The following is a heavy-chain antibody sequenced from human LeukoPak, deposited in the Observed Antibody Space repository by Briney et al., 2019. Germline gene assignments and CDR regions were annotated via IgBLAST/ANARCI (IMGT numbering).Heavy chain of an antibody. V-gene: IGHV3-23*01. CDR1: GFTFSSYA. CDR3: AKVATDWYFDL. Sequence: GGSLRLSCAASGFTFSSYAMSWVRQAPGKGLEWVSGISGGGSSTYYADSVKGRFTISRDNSKNTVYLQMSSLRVEDTAIFYCAKVATDWYFDLWGRGTLVTASS. J-gene: IGHJ2*01. CDR2: ISGGGSST.